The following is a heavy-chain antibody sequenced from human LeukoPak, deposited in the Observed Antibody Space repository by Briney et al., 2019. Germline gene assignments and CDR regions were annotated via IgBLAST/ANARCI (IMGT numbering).Heavy chain of an antibody. V-gene: IGHV1-69*13. J-gene: IGHJ3*02. D-gene: IGHD1-1*01. Sequence: SVKVSCKASGYTFTSHDINWVRQATGQGLEWMGGIIPIFGTANYAQKFQGRVTITADESTSTAYMELSSLRSEDTAVYYCARGLLFGNWNVIDAFDIWGQGTMVTVSS. CDR2: IIPIFGTA. CDR1: GYTFTSHD. CDR3: ARGLLFGNWNVIDAFDI.